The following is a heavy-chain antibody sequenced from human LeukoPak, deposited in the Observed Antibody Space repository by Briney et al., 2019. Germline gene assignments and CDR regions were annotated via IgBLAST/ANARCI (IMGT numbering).Heavy chain of an antibody. D-gene: IGHD3-9*01. Sequence: ASLKVSCKAFGYTFTGYYMHWVRQAPGQGLEWMGWINPNSGDTKYAQRFQGRVTMTRDTSISTAYMELSSLRSDDTAVYYCARKYDILTGYGNYFDPWGQGTLVTVSS. V-gene: IGHV1-2*02. CDR1: GYTFTGYY. J-gene: IGHJ5*02. CDR2: INPNSGDT. CDR3: ARKYDILTGYGNYFDP.